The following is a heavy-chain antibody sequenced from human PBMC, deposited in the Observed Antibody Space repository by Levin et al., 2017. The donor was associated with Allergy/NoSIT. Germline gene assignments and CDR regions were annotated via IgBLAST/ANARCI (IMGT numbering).Heavy chain of an antibody. D-gene: IGHD3-9*01. J-gene: IGHJ3*02. Sequence: GGSLRLSCAASGFTFSSYWMHWVRQAPGKGLVWVSRINSDGSSTSYADSVKGRFTISRDNAKNTLYLQMNSLRAEDTAVYYCAREYYDILTGYYPDAFDIWGQGTMVTVSS. V-gene: IGHV3-74*01. CDR1: GFTFSSYW. CDR3: AREYYDILTGYYPDAFDI. CDR2: INSDGSST.